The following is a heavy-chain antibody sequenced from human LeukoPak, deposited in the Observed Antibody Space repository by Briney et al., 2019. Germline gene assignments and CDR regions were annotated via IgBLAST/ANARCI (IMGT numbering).Heavy chain of an antibody. CDR3: ASDNYYDSSGYYYEYFQH. D-gene: IGHD3-22*01. CDR2: IYTSGST. Sequence: ASQTLSLTCTVSGGSISSGSYYWSWIRQPAGEGLEWIGRIYTSGSTNYNPSLKSRVTISVDTSKNQFSLKLSSVTAADTAVYYCASDNYYDSSGYYYEYFQHWGQGTLVTVSS. J-gene: IGHJ1*01. CDR1: GGSISSGSYY. V-gene: IGHV4-61*02.